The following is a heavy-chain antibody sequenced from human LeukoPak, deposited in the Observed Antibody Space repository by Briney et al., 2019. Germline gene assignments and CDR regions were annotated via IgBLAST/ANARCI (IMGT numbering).Heavy chain of an antibody. Sequence: KPSETLSLTCTVSGGSISGSSYYWGWIRQPPGKGLEWIGSIYYSGSTYYNPSLKSRVTISVDTSKNQFSLKLSSVTAADTAVYYCASQYYDFWSGYPDAFDIWGQGTMVTVSS. CDR1: GGSISGSSYY. D-gene: IGHD3-3*01. V-gene: IGHV4-39*01. CDR2: IYYSGST. J-gene: IGHJ3*02. CDR3: ASQYYDFWSGYPDAFDI.